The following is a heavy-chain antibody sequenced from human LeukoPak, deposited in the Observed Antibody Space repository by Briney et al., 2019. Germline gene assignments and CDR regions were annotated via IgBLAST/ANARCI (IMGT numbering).Heavy chain of an antibody. CDR3: AKDSPSGGYYYYGMDV. CDR2: ISGSGGST. Sequence: PGGSLRLSCAASGFTFSSYAMSWVRQAPGKGLEWVSVISGSGGSTYYADSVKGRFTISRDNSKNTLYLQMNSLRAEDTAVYYCAKDSPSGGYYYYGMDVWGQGTTVTVSS. V-gene: IGHV3-23*01. J-gene: IGHJ6*02. D-gene: IGHD6-19*01. CDR1: GFTFSSYA.